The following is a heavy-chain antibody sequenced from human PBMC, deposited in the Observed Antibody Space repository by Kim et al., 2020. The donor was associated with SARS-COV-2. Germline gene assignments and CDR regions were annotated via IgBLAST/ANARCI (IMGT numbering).Heavy chain of an antibody. V-gene: IGHV1-69*04. CDR3: ASDWETYYDFWSGYRLSY. Sequence: SVKVSCKASGGTFSSYAISWVRQAPGQGLEWMGRIIPILGIANYAQKFQGRVTITADKSTSTAYMELSSLRSEDTAVYYCASDWETYYDFWSGYRLSYWGQGTLVTVSS. D-gene: IGHD3-3*01. J-gene: IGHJ4*02. CDR1: GGTFSSYA. CDR2: IIPILGIA.